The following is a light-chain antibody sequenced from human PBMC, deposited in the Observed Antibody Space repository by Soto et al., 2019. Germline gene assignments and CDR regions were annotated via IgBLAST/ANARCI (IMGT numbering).Light chain of an antibody. CDR1: SSNIGSNY. J-gene: IGLJ2*01. CDR2: RNN. Sequence: QSVLTQPPSASGTPGQRVTISCSGSSSNIGSNYVYWYQHLPGTAPKLLIYRNNQRPSGVPDRFSGSKSGTSASLAISGPRSEDEADYSCAAWDDSLSGVVFGGGTQLTVL. CDR3: AAWDDSLSGVV. V-gene: IGLV1-47*01.